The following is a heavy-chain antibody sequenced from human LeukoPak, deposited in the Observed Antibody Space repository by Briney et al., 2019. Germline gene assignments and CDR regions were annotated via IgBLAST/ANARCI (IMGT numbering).Heavy chain of an antibody. CDR1: GYTFTGYY. V-gene: IGHV1-2*02. J-gene: IGHJ4*02. CDR3: ARAPSYLRMATTLNY. D-gene: IGHD5-24*01. Sequence: VASVKVSCKASGYTFTGYYMHWVRQAPGQGLEWMGWINPNSGGTNYAQKFQGRVTMTRDTSISTAYMELSRLRSDDTAVYYCARAPSYLRMATTLNYWGQGTLVTVSS. CDR2: INPNSGGT.